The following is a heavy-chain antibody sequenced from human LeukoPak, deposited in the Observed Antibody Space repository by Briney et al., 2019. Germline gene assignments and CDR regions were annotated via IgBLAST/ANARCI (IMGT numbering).Heavy chain of an antibody. CDR3: AKETRVWSGIWNFDC. Sequence: GRSLRLSCLATGFSFSNYGMHWVRQAPGKGLEWVAVIWFDGTNEDYADFVKGRFTISRDNSKNTVYLQMNSLGAEDTAVYYCAKETRVWSGIWNFDCWGQGTLVTVSS. CDR1: GFSFSNYG. J-gene: IGHJ4*02. CDR2: IWFDGTNE. D-gene: IGHD3-3*01. V-gene: IGHV3-33*06.